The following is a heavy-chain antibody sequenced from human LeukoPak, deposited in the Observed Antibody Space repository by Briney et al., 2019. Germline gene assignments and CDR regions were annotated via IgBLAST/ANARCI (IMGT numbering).Heavy chain of an antibody. D-gene: IGHD1-26*01. CDR2: IIPILGIA. V-gene: IGHV1-69*04. Sequence: GSSVKVSCKASGGTFSSYAISWVRQAPGQGLEWMGRIIPILGIANYAQKFQGRVTITADKSTSTAYMELSSLRSEDTAVYYCARGLKAGGSYYAWGQGTLVTVPS. J-gene: IGHJ5*02. CDR3: ARGLKAGGSYYA. CDR1: GGTFSSYA.